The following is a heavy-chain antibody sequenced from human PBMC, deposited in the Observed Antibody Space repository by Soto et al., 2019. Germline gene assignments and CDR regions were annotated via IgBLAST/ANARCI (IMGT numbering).Heavy chain of an antibody. CDR3: ARGGLRTGGEYYYYYMDV. CDR2: INHSGST. CDR1: GGSFSGYY. V-gene: IGHV4-34*01. D-gene: IGHD3-16*01. J-gene: IGHJ6*03. Sequence: SETLSLTCAVYGGSFSGYYWSWIRQPPGKGLEWIGEINHSGSTNYNPSLKSRVTISVDTSKNQFSLKLSSVTAADTAVYYCARGGLRTGGEYYYYYMDVWGKGTTVTVSS.